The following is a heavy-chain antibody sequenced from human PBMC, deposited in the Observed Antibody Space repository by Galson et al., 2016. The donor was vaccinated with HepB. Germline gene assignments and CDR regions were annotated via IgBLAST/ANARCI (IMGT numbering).Heavy chain of an antibody. D-gene: IGHD2-2*01. CDR1: GFTVSSNY. CDR3: ARNQKKSDCSSTSCRYYYRDV. Sequence: SLRLSCAASGFTVSSNYMSWVRPAPGKGLEWVSVIYGGGSTYYADSVKGRFTISRDNPKNTLYLQMNSLRAEDTAVYYCARNQKKSDCSSTSCRYYYRDVWGKGSAVTVSS. V-gene: IGHV3-53*01. CDR2: IYGGGST. J-gene: IGHJ6*03.